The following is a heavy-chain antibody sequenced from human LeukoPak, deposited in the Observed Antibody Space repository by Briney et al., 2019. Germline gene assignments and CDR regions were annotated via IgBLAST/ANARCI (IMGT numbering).Heavy chain of an antibody. J-gene: IGHJ4*02. CDR1: GFTFSRYS. CDR3: ARDYYDSSGVFDY. Sequence: GGSLRLSCAASGFTFSRYSMNWVREAPGKGLEWVSSISSSSSYIYYADSVKGRFTISRDNAKNSLYLQMNSLRAEDTAVYYCARDYYDSSGVFDYWGQGTLATVSS. D-gene: IGHD3-22*01. V-gene: IGHV3-21*01. CDR2: ISSSSSYI.